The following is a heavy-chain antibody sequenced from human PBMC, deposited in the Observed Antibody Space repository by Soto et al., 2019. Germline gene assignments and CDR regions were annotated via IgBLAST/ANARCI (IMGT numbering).Heavy chain of an antibody. V-gene: IGHV4-39*01. CDR1: GGSISTSYY. J-gene: IGHJ4*02. D-gene: IGHD6-13*01. CDR2: IFYTGST. Sequence: QLQLQESGPGLVKPSETLSLTCTVSGGSISTSYYWGWVRQPPGKGLEWIASIFYTGSTYYNPSLKGRVSISVDTSKNQFSLKLSSVTAADTAVFYCARRGIAAAGIDYWGQGTLVTVSS. CDR3: ARRGIAAAGIDY.